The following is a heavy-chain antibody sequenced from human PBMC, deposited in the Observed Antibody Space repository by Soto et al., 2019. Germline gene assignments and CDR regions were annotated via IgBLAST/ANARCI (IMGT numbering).Heavy chain of an antibody. V-gene: IGHV3-53*01. CDR1: GFTVSSNY. CDR2: IYSGGST. Sequence: GGSLRLSCAASGFTVSSNYMSWVRQAPGKGLEWVSVIYSGGSTYYADSVKGRFTISRDNSKNTLYLQMNSLRAEDTAVYYCARDSGEDYDFWSGSTTGGMDVWGQGTSVTVSS. CDR3: ARDSGEDYDFWSGSTTGGMDV. D-gene: IGHD3-3*01. J-gene: IGHJ6*02.